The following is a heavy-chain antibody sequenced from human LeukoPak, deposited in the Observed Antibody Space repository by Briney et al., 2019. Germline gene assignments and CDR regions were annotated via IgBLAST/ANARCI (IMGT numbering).Heavy chain of an antibody. CDR1: GFTFSSYW. V-gene: IGHV3-23*01. Sequence: GGSLRLSCAASGFTFSSYWIHWVRQAPGKGLEWVSAISGSGGSTYYADSVKGRFTISRDNSKNTLYLQMNCLRAEDTAVYYCAKAAGYDYVWGSYRYGDAFDIWGQGTMVTVSS. D-gene: IGHD3-16*02. J-gene: IGHJ3*02. CDR3: AKAAGYDYVWGSYRYGDAFDI. CDR2: ISGSGGST.